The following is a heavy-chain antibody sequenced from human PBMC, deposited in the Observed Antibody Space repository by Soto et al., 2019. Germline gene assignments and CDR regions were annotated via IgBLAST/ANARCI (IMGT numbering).Heavy chain of an antibody. CDR2: IDPSDSYT. Sequence: GASLKISCKGSGYSFTSYWISWVRQMPGKGLEWVGRIDPSDSYTNYSPSFQGHVTISADKSISTAYLQWSSLKASDTAMYYCARRSVLSYYYGMDVWGQGTTVTVSS. CDR1: GYSFTSYW. CDR3: ARRSVLSYYYGMDV. J-gene: IGHJ6*02. D-gene: IGHD6-6*01. V-gene: IGHV5-10-1*01.